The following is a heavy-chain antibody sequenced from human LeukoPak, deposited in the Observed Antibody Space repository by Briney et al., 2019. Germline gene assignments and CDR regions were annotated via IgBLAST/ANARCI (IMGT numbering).Heavy chain of an antibody. CDR1: GFTFSSYA. J-gene: IGHJ6*03. CDR2: FSGSGGST. V-gene: IGHV3-23*01. D-gene: IGHD3-3*01. CDR3: ARGQRAHVEWSSYMDV. Sequence: PGGSLRLSCAASGFTFSSYAMSWVRQAPGKGLECISGFSGSGGSTYYADSVKGRFTISRDNSKNTLYLQMNNLRAEDTAVYYCARGQRAHVEWSSYMDVWGKGTTVTVSS.